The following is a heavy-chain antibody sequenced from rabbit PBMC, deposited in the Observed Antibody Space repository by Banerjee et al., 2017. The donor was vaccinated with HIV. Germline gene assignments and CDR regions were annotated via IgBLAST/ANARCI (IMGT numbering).Heavy chain of an antibody. D-gene: IGHD6-1*01. V-gene: IGHV1S40*01. CDR1: GFSFSSSYY. CDR3: ARADDGGYGYAL. J-gene: IGHJ3*01. Sequence: QSLEESGGDLVKPGASLTLTCTASGFSFSSSYYMCWVRQAPGKGLEWIACIYAGVSSNNTYYANWAKGRFTISKASSTTVTLQMTSLTAADTATYFCARADDGGYGYALWGQGTLVTVS. CDR2: IYAGVSSNNT.